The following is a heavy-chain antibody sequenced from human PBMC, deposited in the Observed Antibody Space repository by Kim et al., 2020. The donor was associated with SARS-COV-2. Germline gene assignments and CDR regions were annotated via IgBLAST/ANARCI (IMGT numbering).Heavy chain of an antibody. V-gene: IGHV3-23*01. CDR3: AKGITNLDY. J-gene: IGHJ4*02. D-gene: IGHD2-8*01. Sequence: GGSLRLSCAASGLSFRSTTMTWVRQAPGKGLEWVSGISVSGNTTYYADSVKGRFTISRDNSKNTLYLQMDSLRAEDTAVYYCAKGITNLDYWGQGTLVTVSS. CDR1: GLSFRSTT. CDR2: ISVSGNTT.